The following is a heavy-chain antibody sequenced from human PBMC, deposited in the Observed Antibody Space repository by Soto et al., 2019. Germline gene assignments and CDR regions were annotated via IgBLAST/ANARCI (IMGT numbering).Heavy chain of an antibody. CDR2: IYSGGYT. CDR3: ATHPGGGGY. D-gene: IGHD3-10*01. CDR1: GFTVSNNY. J-gene: IGHJ4*02. V-gene: IGHV3-53*01. Sequence: EVQLVESGGGLIQPGGSLRLSCAVSGFTVSNNYMSWVRQAPGKGLEGVSVIYSGGYTAYGDSVKGRFTISRDNSKNTTFLQIKTLRPPAPAVYSCATHPGGGGYWGQGTLVTVSS.